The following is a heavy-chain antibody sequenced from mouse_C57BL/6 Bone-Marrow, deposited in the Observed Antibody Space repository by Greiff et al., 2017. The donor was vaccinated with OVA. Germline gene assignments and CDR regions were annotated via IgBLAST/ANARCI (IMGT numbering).Heavy chain of an antibody. Sequence: QVHVKQPGAELVMPGASVKLSCKASGYTFTSYWMHWVKQRPGQGLEWIGELDPSDSYTNYNQKFKGKSTLTVDKSSSTAYMQLSSLTSEDSAVYYCAREFFYYYDAMDYWGQGTSVTVSS. V-gene: IGHV1-69*01. J-gene: IGHJ4*01. CDR1: GYTFTSYW. CDR3: AREFFYYYDAMDY. CDR2: LDPSDSYT. D-gene: IGHD1-1*01.